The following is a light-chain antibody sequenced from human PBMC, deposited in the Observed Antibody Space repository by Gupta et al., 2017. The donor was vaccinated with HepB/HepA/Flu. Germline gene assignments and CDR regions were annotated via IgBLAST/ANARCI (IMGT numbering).Light chain of an antibody. CDR1: TFNIGSNT. CDR2: RNN. V-gene: IGLV1-44*01. J-gene: IGLJ3*02. Sequence: QSVLTQPPSASGTPGQRVTISRSGSTFNIGSNTVHWYQQLPGTAPKLLIYRNNHRPSGVPARFSGSRSGTSASLAISGLQSEDEADYYCASWDDSVNAVFGGGTKLTVL. CDR3: ASWDDSVNAV.